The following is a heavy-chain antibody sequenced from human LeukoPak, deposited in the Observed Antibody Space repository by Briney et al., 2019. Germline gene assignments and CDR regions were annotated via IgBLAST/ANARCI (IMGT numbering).Heavy chain of an antibody. V-gene: IGHV4-59*01. D-gene: IGHD3-22*01. Sequence: SETLSLTCTVSGGSISSYYWSWIRQPPDKGLEWIGFISYSGTTNYNPSLESRVTISLDTSKNQFSLKLSSVTAADTAVYYCARDPSYYYDSSGYRIWGRGTLVTVSS. CDR2: ISYSGTT. J-gene: IGHJ4*02. CDR3: ARDPSYYYDSSGYRI. CDR1: GGSISSYY.